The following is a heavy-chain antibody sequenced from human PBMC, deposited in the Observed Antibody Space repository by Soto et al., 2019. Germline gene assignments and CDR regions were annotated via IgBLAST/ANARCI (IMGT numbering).Heavy chain of an antibody. V-gene: IGHV1-18*01. J-gene: IGHJ4*02. CDR2: ISTYNGNT. D-gene: IGHD5-12*01. Sequence: QVQLMQSGTEVKKPGASVKVSCKASGYTFTSYGVSWVRQAPGQGLEWMGWISTYNGNTNYAQKAXGXVXXTTDTPTSTAYMELRSMTSDDTAVYYCASGYDDDYWGQGSLVTVSS. CDR1: GYTFTSYG. CDR3: ASGYDDDY.